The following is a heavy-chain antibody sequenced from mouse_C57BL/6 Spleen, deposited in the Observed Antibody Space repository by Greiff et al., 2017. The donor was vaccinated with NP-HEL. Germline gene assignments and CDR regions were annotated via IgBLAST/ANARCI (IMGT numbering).Heavy chain of an antibody. V-gene: IGHV2-6-1*01. Sequence: QVQLKESGPGLVAPSQSLSITCTVSGFSLTSYGVHWVRQPPGKGLEWLVVIWSDGSTTYNSALKSRLSISKDNSKRQVFLKMNSLQTDDTAMDYSARHGDDDGSSYEGYCEVWGTGTTVTVSS. CDR3: ARHGDDDGSSYEGYCEV. D-gene: IGHD1-1*01. CDR2: IWSDGST. CDR1: GFSLTSYG. J-gene: IGHJ1*03.